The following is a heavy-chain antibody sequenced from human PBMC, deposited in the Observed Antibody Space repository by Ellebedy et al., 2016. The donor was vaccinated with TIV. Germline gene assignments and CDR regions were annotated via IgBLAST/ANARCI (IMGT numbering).Heavy chain of an antibody. CDR3: AKAPKGYSGYSGLDP. V-gene: IGHV3-23*01. Sequence: GESLKISCAASGFTFSSYAMSWVRQAPGKGLEWVSAISGSGGSTYYADSVKGRFTISRDNSKNTLYLQMNSLRAEDTAVYYCAKAPKGYSGYSGLDPWGQGTLVTVSS. D-gene: IGHD5-12*01. J-gene: IGHJ5*02. CDR2: ISGSGGST. CDR1: GFTFSSYA.